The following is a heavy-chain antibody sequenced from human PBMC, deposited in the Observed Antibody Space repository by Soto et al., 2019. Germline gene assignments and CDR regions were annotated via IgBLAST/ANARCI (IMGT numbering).Heavy chain of an antibody. D-gene: IGHD4-17*01. Sequence: GGSLRLSCAASGFTFSSYAMHWVRQAPGKGLEWVAVISYDGSNKYYADSVKGRFTISRDNSKNTLYLQMNSLRVEDTAVYYCARALGDYGDCWGQGTLVTVSS. CDR2: ISYDGSNK. V-gene: IGHV3-30-3*01. CDR3: ARALGDYGDC. CDR1: GFTFSSYA. J-gene: IGHJ4*02.